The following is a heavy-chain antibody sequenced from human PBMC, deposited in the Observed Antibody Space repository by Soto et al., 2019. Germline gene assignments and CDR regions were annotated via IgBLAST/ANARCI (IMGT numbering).Heavy chain of an antibody. CDR1: GFTFSSYA. CDR3: AREIKKKPPGYSSGVIRYYYYGLDV. V-gene: IGHV3-30-3*01. CDR2: ISHDGSNK. Sequence: PGGSLRLSCAASGFTFSSYAMHWVRQAPGKGLEWVAVISHDGSNKYYADSVKGRFTISRDNSKNTLYLQMNSLRAEDTAVYYCAREIKKKPPGYSSGVIRYYYYGLDVWGQGTTVTVSS. J-gene: IGHJ6*01. D-gene: IGHD6-19*01.